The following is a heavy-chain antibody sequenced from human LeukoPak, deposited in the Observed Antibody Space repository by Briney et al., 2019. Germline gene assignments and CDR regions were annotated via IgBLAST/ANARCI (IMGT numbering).Heavy chain of an antibody. CDR3: ARVSTVSPGAFDY. V-gene: IGHV3-72*01. CDR1: GFTFSSYA. D-gene: IGHD4-11*01. Sequence: LTGGSLRLSCAASGFTFSSYAMHWVRQAPGKGLEWVARTRNKANSHTTEYAASVKGRFTISRDDSKNSLYLQMNSLRTEDTALYYCARVSTVSPGAFDYWGQGTLVTVSS. J-gene: IGHJ4*02. CDR2: TRNKANSHTT.